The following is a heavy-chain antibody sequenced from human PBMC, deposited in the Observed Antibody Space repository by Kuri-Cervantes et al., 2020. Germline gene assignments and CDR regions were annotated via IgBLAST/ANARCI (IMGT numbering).Heavy chain of an antibody. Sequence: GESRKISCAASGFTSSSYSMNWVRQAPGKGLEWVSSISSSSSYIYYADSVKGRFTISRDNAKNSLYLQMNSLRAEDTAVYYCARDGYYDSSGVLYKIDYWGQGTLVTVTS. CDR2: ISSSSSYI. CDR3: ARDGYYDSSGVLYKIDY. J-gene: IGHJ4*02. D-gene: IGHD3-22*01. V-gene: IGHV3-21*03. CDR1: GFTSSSYS.